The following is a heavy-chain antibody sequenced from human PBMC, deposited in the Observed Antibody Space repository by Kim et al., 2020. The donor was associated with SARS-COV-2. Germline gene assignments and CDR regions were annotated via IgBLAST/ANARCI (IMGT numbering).Heavy chain of an antibody. Sequence: GGSLRLSCAASGFTFSSYAMSWVRQAPGKGLEWVSAISGSGGSTYYADSVKGRFTISRDNSKNTLYLQMNSLRAEDTAVYYCARVAAAGMYYYYGMDVWGQGTTVTVSS. J-gene: IGHJ6*02. V-gene: IGHV3-23*01. D-gene: IGHD6-13*01. CDR1: GFTFSSYA. CDR3: ARVAAAGMYYYYGMDV. CDR2: ISGSGGST.